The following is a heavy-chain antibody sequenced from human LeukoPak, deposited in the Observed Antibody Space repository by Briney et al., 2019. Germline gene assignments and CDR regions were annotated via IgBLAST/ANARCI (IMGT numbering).Heavy chain of an antibody. J-gene: IGHJ5*02. D-gene: IGHD3-9*01. CDR2: ISGSGGST. Sequence: GGSLRLSCAASGFTFSSYAMSWVRQAPGKGLEWVSTISGSGGSTYYADSVKGRFTISRDNSKNSLYLQMSSLRAEDTAVYYCARALSYYDILTGNPKGFGPWGQGTLVTVSS. CDR1: GFTFSSYA. CDR3: ARALSYYDILTGNPKGFGP. V-gene: IGHV3-23*01.